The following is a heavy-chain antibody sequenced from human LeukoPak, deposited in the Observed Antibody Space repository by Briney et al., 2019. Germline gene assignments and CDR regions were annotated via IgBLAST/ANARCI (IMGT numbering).Heavy chain of an antibody. CDR2: IKQDGSEK. CDR1: GFTFSSYW. V-gene: IGHV3-7*01. Sequence: GGSLRLSCAASGFTFSSYWMSWVRQAPGKGREGVANIKQDGSEKYYVDSVKGRFTISRDNAKNSLYLQMNSLRAEDTAVYYCARDLRLGELSSSGIDYWGQGTLVTVSS. CDR3: ARDLRLGELSSSGIDY. J-gene: IGHJ4*02. D-gene: IGHD3-16*02.